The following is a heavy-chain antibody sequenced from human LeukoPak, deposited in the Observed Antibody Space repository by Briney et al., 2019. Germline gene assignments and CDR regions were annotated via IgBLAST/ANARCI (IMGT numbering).Heavy chain of an antibody. D-gene: IGHD5-18*01. J-gene: IGHJ4*02. CDR3: ARRSSYGYVIDY. CDR1: GYSFTSYW. Sequence: ESLTLSCKGSGYSFTSYWIGWVRQMPGKGLELMGIIYPGDSDTRYSPSFQGQVTISADKSISTAYLQWSSLKASDTAMYYCARRSSYGYVIDYWGQGTLVTVSS. V-gene: IGHV5-51*01. CDR2: IYPGDSDT.